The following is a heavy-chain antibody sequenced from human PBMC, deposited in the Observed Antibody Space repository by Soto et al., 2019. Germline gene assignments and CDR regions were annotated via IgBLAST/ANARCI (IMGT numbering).Heavy chain of an antibody. CDR1: GFTFSSYW. V-gene: IGHV3-7*01. D-gene: IGHD1-26*01. CDR2: IKQDGTEI. CDR3: ASYSGSYFPVGHDR. Sequence: PGGSLRLSCVASGFTFSSYWMSWVRQAPGGGLEWVANIKQDGTEIRYVESVKGRFTIFRDNAKKSLYLQMNSLRAEDTAVYFCASYSGSYFPVGHDRWGQGTLVTVSS. J-gene: IGHJ5*02.